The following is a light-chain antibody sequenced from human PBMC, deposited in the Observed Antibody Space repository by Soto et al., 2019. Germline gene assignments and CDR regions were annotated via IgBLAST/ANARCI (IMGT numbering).Light chain of an antibody. CDR3: KKYGNFWP. V-gene: IGKV3-20*01. J-gene: IGKJ1*01. CDR1: QNVSSNL. CDR2: GAS. Sequence: TVCTQSPGTRSLSPGESATLSCRASQNVSSNLLVWYQQHTGQAPRLLIYGASSRATGIPDRFSGSGSGTDFSLAIRRMEPDEFAVDYCKKYGNFWPVGQG.